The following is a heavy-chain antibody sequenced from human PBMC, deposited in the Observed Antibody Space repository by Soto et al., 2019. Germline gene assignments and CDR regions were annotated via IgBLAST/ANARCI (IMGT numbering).Heavy chain of an antibody. CDR3: AKVEYYDFWSGYWSPNWFDP. D-gene: IGHD3-3*01. Sequence: GGSLILSCAASGFTFSSYAMSWVRQAPGKGLEWVSAISGSGGSTYYADSVKGRFTISRDNSKNTLYLQMNSLRAEDTAVYYCAKVEYYDFWSGYWSPNWFDPWGQGTLVTVSS. J-gene: IGHJ5*02. CDR2: ISGSGGST. CDR1: GFTFSSYA. V-gene: IGHV3-23*01.